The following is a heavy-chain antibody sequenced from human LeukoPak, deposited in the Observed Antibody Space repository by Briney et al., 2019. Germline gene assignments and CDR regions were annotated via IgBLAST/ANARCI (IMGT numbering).Heavy chain of an antibody. CDR1: EFTFASYA. CDR2: ISGSGGST. J-gene: IGHJ4*02. V-gene: IGHV3-23*01. D-gene: IGHD3-22*01. Sequence: GGSLRLSCAASEFTFASYAMSWVRQAPGKGLEWVSSISGSGGSTLYADSVKGRFTISRDNSKNTLYLQMNSLRAEDTAVYYCAKAYYDSSGYYNYFDYWGQGTLVTVSS. CDR3: AKAYYDSSGYYNYFDY.